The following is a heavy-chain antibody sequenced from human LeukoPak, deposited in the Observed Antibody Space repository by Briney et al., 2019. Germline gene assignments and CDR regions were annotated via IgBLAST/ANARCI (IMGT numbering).Heavy chain of an antibody. CDR2: FIPIFGTA. D-gene: IGHD6-19*01. J-gene: IGHJ5*02. CDR3: ARDRAYSSGWYVWFDP. CDR1: GGTFSSYA. V-gene: IGHV1-69*13. Sequence: SVKVSCKASGGTFSSYAISWVRQAPGQGLEWMGGFIPIFGTANYAQKFQGRVTITADESTSTAYMELSSLRSEDTAVYYCARDRAYSSGWYVWFDPWGQGTLVTVSS.